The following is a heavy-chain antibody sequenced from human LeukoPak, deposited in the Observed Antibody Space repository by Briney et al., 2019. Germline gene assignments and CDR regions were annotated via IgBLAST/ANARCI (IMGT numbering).Heavy chain of an antibody. D-gene: IGHD3-10*01. CDR1: GGSISSYY. Sequence: NPSETLSLTYTVSGGSISSYYWSWIRQPAGKGLEWIGRIYTSGSTNYNPSLKSRVTMSVDTSKNQFSLKLSSVTAADTAVYYCARELVRGVIITLIDYWGQGTLVTVSS. V-gene: IGHV4-4*07. CDR2: IYTSGST. J-gene: IGHJ4*02. CDR3: ARELVRGVIITLIDY.